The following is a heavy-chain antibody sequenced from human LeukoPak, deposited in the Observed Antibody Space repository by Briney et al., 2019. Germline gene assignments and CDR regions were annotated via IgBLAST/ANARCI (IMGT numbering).Heavy chain of an antibody. Sequence: SETLSLTCAVYGWSFNDYYWNWIRQPPGKGLEWIGEINARGDTNYNPSLKSRVNISVDTSKKQFSLRLTSMIAADTALYYCARGQVPAARGYYWFDPWGQGTMVTVSS. CDR3: ARGQVPAARGYYWFDP. CDR2: INARGDT. D-gene: IGHD2-2*01. V-gene: IGHV4-34*01. CDR1: GWSFNDYY. J-gene: IGHJ5*02.